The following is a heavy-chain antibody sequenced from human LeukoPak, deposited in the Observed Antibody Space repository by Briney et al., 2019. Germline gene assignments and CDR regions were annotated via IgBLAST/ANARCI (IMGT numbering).Heavy chain of an antibody. D-gene: IGHD3-10*01. Sequence: PGRSLRLSCAASGFTFSSYGMHWVRQAPGKGLEWVAVISYDGSNKYYADSMKGRFTISRDNSKNTLYLQMNSLRAEDTAVYYCAKAQRRGSITMVRGLVLSHYGMDVWGKGTTVTVSS. CDR2: ISYDGSNK. CDR1: GFTFSSYG. CDR3: AKAQRRGSITMVRGLVLSHYGMDV. J-gene: IGHJ6*04. V-gene: IGHV3-30*18.